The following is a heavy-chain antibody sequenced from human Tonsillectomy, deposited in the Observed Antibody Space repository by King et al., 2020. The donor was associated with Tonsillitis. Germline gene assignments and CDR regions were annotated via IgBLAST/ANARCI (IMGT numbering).Heavy chain of an antibody. D-gene: IGHD3-22*01. CDR3: ARENSSSGFYYYGMDV. J-gene: IGHJ6*02. V-gene: IGHV3-48*03. CDR2: ITSSGSKI. CDR1: GFTFSNYE. Sequence: VQLVESGGGLVQPGVSLKLSCAASGFTFSNYEMNWVRQAPGKRLEWVSYITSSGSKIYYADSVKGRFTFSRDNAKNTLSLQMNSLRAEDTAVYYCARENSSSGFYYYGMDVWGQGTTVTVSS.